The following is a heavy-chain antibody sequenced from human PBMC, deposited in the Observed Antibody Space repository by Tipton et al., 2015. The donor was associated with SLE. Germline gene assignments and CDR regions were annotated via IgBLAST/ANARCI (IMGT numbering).Heavy chain of an antibody. CDR1: DGSISDYY. D-gene: IGHD6-13*01. V-gene: IGHV4-39*01. Sequence: TLSLTCTVSDGSISDYYWAWIRQPPGKGLEWIGSVYYSGSTYTNPSVKSRVNLSVDRSKNLVSLRLSSVTASDTAIYYCARHLYRSSWYFFDSWGQGTLVTVSS. CDR2: VYYSGST. J-gene: IGHJ4*02. CDR3: ARHLYRSSWYFFDS.